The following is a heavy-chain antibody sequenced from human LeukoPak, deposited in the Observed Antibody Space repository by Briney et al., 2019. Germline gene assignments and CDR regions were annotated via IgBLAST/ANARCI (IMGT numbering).Heavy chain of an antibody. V-gene: IGHV4-34*01. J-gene: IGHJ5*02. Sequence: SETLSLTCAVYGGSFSGYYWSWIRQPPGKGLEWIGEINHSGSTNYNPSLKSRVTISVDTSKNQFSLKLSSVTAADTAVYYCARGRTPLSDRLLSGYNWFDPWGQGTLVIVSS. CDR3: ARGRTPLSDRLLSGYNWFDP. D-gene: IGHD3-9*01. CDR1: GGSFSGYY. CDR2: INHSGST.